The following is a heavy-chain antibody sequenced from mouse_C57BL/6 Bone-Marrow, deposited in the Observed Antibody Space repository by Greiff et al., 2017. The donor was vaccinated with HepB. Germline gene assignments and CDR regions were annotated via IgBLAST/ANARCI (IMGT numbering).Heavy chain of an antibody. CDR2: INPGSGGT. Sequence: VKLMESGAELVRPGTSVKVSCKASGYAFTNYLIEWVKQRPGQGLEWIGVINPGSGGTNYNEKFKGKATLTADKSSSTAYMQLSSLTSEDSAVYFCARGYYGSNFDYWGQGTTLTVSS. CDR3: ARGYYGSNFDY. V-gene: IGHV1-54*01. J-gene: IGHJ2*01. CDR1: GYAFTNYL. D-gene: IGHD1-1*01.